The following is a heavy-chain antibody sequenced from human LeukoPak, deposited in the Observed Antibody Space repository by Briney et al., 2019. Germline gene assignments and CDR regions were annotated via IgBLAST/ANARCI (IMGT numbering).Heavy chain of an antibody. D-gene: IGHD1-1*01. J-gene: IGHJ3*02. V-gene: IGHV1-45*02. Sequence: GASVKVSCKASGYTFTCRYLHWVRQAPGQALEWMGWITPFNGNTNYAQKFQDRVTITRDRSMSTAYMELSSLRSEDTAMYYCAVTSGVQLEDAFDIWGQGTMVTVSS. CDR2: ITPFNGNT. CDR1: GYTFTCRY. CDR3: AVTSGVQLEDAFDI.